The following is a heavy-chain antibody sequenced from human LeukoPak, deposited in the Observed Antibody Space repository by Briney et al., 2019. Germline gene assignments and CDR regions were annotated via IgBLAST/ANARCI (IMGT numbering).Heavy chain of an antibody. CDR3: ARGRRVYYGSGSYYSY. D-gene: IGHD3-10*01. CDR2: INHSGST. CDR1: GGSFSGYY. Sequence: PSETLSLTCAVYGGSFSGYYWSWIRQPPGKGLEWIGEINHSGSTNYNPSLKSRVTISVDTSKNQFSLKLSTVTAADTAVYYCARGRRVYYGSGSYYSYWGQGTLVTVSS. V-gene: IGHV4-34*01. J-gene: IGHJ4*02.